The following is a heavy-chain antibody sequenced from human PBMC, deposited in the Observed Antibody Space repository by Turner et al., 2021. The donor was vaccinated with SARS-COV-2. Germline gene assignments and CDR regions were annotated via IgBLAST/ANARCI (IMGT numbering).Heavy chain of an antibody. CDR1: GFTVRSNY. Sequence: EVQLVETGGGLIQPGGSLRLSCAASGFTVRSNYMSWVRQAPGKGLEWVSVISSGGSKYYADSVKGRFTISRDNSKNTLYLQMNSLRAEDTAVYYCARGGEYQLLHYYGMDVWGQGTTVTVSS. V-gene: IGHV3-53*02. J-gene: IGHJ6*02. CDR3: ARGGEYQLLHYYGMDV. CDR2: ISSGGSK. D-gene: IGHD2-2*01.